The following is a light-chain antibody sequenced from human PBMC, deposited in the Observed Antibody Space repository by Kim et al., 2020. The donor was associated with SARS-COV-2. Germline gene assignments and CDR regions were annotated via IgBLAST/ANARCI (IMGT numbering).Light chain of an antibody. Sequence: VSPGERATLSCRASQSVSSDLAWYQQRPGQAPRLLIYGASTRATGIPARFSGSGSGTEFTLTISSLQSEDFAIYYCQQYNNWLWTFGQGTKVDIK. V-gene: IGKV3D-15*01. CDR1: QSVSSD. CDR3: QQYNNWLWT. J-gene: IGKJ1*01. CDR2: GAS.